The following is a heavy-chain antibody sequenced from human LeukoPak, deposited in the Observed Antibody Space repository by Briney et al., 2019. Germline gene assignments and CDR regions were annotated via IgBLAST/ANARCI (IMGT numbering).Heavy chain of an antibody. V-gene: IGHV1-69*13. CDR3: ARVKIRDYYDSSGYFDY. CDR2: IIPIFGTA. CDR1: GYTFTSYG. Sequence: SVKVSCKASGYTFTSYGISWVRQAPGQGLEWMGGIIPIFGTANYAQKFQGRVTITADESTSTAYMELSSLRSEDTAVYYCARVKIRDYYDSSGYFDYWGQGTLVTVSS. D-gene: IGHD3-22*01. J-gene: IGHJ4*02.